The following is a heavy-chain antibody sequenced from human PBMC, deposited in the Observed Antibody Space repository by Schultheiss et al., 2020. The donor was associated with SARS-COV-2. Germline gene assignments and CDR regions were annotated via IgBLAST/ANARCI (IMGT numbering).Heavy chain of an antibody. CDR3: ARYSSSSLDY. CDR1: GFTFSSYA. V-gene: IGHV3-30-3*01. J-gene: IGHJ4*02. CDR2: ISYDGSNK. D-gene: IGHD6-6*01. Sequence: LKISCAASGFTFSSYAMHWVRQAPGKGLEWVAVISYDGSNKYYADSVKGRFTISRDNSKNTLYLQMNSLRAEDTAVYYCARYSSSSLDYWGQGTLVTVSS.